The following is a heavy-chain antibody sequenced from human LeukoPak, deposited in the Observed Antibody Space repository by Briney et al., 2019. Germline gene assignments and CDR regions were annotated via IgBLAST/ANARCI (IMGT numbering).Heavy chain of an antibody. J-gene: IGHJ4*02. CDR3: ARLYGSTLYFDY. CDR2: MYYSGST. D-gene: IGHD3-22*01. V-gene: IGHV4-39*01. CDR1: GGSISSSSYH. Sequence: SETLSLTCTVFGGSISSSSYHWAWIRQPPGKGLEWIGNMYYSGSTYYNPSLKSRVTLSVDTSKNQFSLKMSSVSAADTALYCCARLYGSTLYFDYWGQGTLVTVSS.